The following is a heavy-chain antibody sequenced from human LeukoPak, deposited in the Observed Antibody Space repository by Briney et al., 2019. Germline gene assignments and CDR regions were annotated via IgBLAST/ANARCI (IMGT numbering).Heavy chain of an antibody. Sequence: SETLSLTCTVSGGSINTYSWNWIRQPPGKGLEWIGYIYNSGGSNYNPSLKSRVTMSVDTPKNQFSLNLSSVTAADTAVYYCARGYSYGLIGYWGQGTLVTVSS. V-gene: IGHV4-59*01. CDR3: ARGYSYGLIGY. D-gene: IGHD5-18*01. CDR1: GGSINTYS. J-gene: IGHJ4*02. CDR2: IYNSGGS.